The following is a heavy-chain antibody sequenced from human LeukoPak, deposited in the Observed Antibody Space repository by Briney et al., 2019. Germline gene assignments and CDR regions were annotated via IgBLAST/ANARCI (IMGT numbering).Heavy chain of an antibody. D-gene: IGHD6-13*01. J-gene: IGHJ4*02. V-gene: IGHV1-18*01. CDR1: GYTFSNYA. Sequence: GASVKVSCKASGYTFSNYAINWVRQAPGQGLEWMGWISTYNGNTNYAQKLQDRVTMTTDTSTSTAYMELRSLRSDDTAMYYCARGGIRIAAAGTIDYWGQGTLVTVSS. CDR2: ISTYNGNT. CDR3: ARGGIRIAAAGTIDY.